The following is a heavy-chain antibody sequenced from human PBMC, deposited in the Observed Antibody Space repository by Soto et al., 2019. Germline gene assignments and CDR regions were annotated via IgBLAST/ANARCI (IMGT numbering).Heavy chain of an antibody. CDR3: AGHWGGGYCTNGVCYTNPYFDY. V-gene: IGHV4-59*08. D-gene: IGHD2-8*01. J-gene: IGHJ4*02. CDR2: IYYSGST. CDR1: GGSISSYY. Sequence: SETLSLTCTVSGGSISSYYWSWIRQPPGKGLEWIGYIYYSGSTNYNPSLKSRVTISVDTSKNQFSLKLSSVTAADTAVYYCAGHWGGGYCTNGVCYTNPYFDYWGQGTLVTVSS.